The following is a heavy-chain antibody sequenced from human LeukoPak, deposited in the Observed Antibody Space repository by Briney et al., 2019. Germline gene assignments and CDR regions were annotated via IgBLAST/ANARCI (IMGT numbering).Heavy chain of an antibody. CDR3: ARGGSSIAARLPPTEYFDY. CDR2: IYYSGST. J-gene: IGHJ4*02. CDR1: GGSISSGGYY. Sequence: PSETLSLTCTVSGGSISSGGYYWSWIRQHPGKGLEWIGYIYYSGSTYYNPSLKSRVTISVDTSKNQFSLKLSSVTAADTAVYYCARGGSSIAARLPPTEYFDYWGQGTLVTVSS. V-gene: IGHV4-31*03. D-gene: IGHD6-6*01.